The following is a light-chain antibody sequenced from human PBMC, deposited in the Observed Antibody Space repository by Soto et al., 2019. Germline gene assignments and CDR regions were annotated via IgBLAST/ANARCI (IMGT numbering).Light chain of an antibody. CDR1: QGISNS. V-gene: IGKV1-12*01. J-gene: IGKJ1*01. CDR3: LLDFRYFWA. Sequence: DIQLTQSPSSVYASVGDRVTRTCRASQGISNSLAWYQQKPGKAPKLLIYAASILQSGVPSRFSGSGSGTDFTLTISSLQPEDFATYYCLLDFRYFWAFGQGTKVDIK. CDR2: AAS.